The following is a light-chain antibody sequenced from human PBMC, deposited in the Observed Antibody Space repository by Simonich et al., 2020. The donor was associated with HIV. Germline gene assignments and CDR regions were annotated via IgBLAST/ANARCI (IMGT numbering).Light chain of an antibody. V-gene: IGKV1-5*03. Sequence: DIQMTQSPSPLSASVGDRVTITCRASQSFSSWLAWYQQKPGKAPKLLIYKASTLESGVPSRFSGSGSGTEFTLTISSLQPDDFATYYCQQYNSYWSTFGQGTKVEIK. CDR3: QQYNSYWST. CDR2: KAS. CDR1: QSFSSW. J-gene: IGKJ1*01.